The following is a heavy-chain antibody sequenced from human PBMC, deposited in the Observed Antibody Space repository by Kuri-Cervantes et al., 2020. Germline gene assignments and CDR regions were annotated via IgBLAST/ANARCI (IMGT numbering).Heavy chain of an antibody. J-gene: IGHJ6*02. V-gene: IGHV1-24*01. CDR3: AAVYGGV. CDR2: FDPEDGET. D-gene: IGHD2-8*01. Sequence: ASVKVSCKASGYTFTSYDINWVRQATGQGLEWMGGFDPEDGETIYAQKFQGRVTMTEDTSTDTAYMELSSLRSEDTAVYYCAAVYGGVWGQGTTVTVSS. CDR1: GYTFTSYD.